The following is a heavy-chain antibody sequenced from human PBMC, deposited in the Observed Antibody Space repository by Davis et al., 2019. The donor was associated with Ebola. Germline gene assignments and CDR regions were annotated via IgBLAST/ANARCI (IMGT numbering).Heavy chain of an antibody. CDR3: ARQYLSGSYYGYFDY. CDR2: IYYSGST. Sequence: PSETLSLTCTVSGGSISSSSYYWGWIRQPPGKGLEWIGSIYYSGSTYYNPSLKSRVTISVDTSKNQFSLKLSSVTAADTAVYYCARQYLSGSYYGYFDYWGQGTLVTVSS. CDR1: GGSISSSSYY. J-gene: IGHJ4*02. D-gene: IGHD1-26*01. V-gene: IGHV4-39*01.